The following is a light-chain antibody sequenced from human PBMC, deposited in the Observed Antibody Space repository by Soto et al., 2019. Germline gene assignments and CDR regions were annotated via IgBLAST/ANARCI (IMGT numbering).Light chain of an antibody. CDR2: AVT. V-gene: IGLV2-14*03. Sequence: HSALTQPASVSGSPGQSITISCTGSSSDVGGYDYVCWYQQYPGKAPKLIIYAVTDRPSGVSNRFSGSKSGNTASLIISGLQAEDEADYYCSSYTTSSTVVFGGGTKVTVL. CDR1: SSDVGGYDY. J-gene: IGLJ2*01. CDR3: SSYTTSSTVV.